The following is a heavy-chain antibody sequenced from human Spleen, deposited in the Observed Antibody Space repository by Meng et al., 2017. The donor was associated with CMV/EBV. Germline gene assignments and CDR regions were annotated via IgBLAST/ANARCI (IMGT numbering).Heavy chain of an antibody. V-gene: IGHV3-7*04. Sequence: GESLKISCAASEFTFSSLWMTWVRQAPGKGLEWVANINQDQSQTNYVDSVRGRFTISRDNARNSLFLQMNSLRGEDTAVDYCARVAPSGRGMDVGGQGTTVTVSS. CDR1: EFTFSSLW. J-gene: IGHJ6*02. CDR3: ARVAPSGRGMDV. CDR2: INQDQSQT. D-gene: IGHD1-1*01.